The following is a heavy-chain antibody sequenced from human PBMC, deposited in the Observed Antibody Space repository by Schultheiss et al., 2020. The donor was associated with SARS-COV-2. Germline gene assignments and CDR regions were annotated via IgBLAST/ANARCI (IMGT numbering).Heavy chain of an antibody. J-gene: IGHJ3*02. V-gene: IGHV1-2*02. CDR3: ARQLRFLEWLLRSPGNAFDI. CDR2: INPNSGGT. D-gene: IGHD3-3*01. Sequence: ASVKVSCKASGYTFTGYYMHWVRQAPGQGLEWMGWINPNSGGTNYAQKFQGRVTMTRDTSISTAYMELSRLRSDDTAVYYCARQLRFLEWLLRSPGNAFDIWGQGTMVTVSS. CDR1: GYTFTGYY.